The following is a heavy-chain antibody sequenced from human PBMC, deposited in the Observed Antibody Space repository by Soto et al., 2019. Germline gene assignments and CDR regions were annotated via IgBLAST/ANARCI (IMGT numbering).Heavy chain of an antibody. Sequence: PSETLSLTCTVSGGSISSDDYYWSWIRQPPGKGLEWIGYIYYSGSTYYNPSLKSRVTISVDTSKNQFSLKLSSVTAADTAVYYCARVKRIGYYYGSGTYGMDVWGQGTTVTVS. D-gene: IGHD3-10*01. CDR2: IYYSGST. J-gene: IGHJ6*02. CDR1: GGSISSDDYY. CDR3: ARVKRIGYYYGSGTYGMDV. V-gene: IGHV4-30-4*01.